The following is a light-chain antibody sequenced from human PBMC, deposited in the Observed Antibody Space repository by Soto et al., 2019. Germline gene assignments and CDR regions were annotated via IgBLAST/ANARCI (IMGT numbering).Light chain of an antibody. CDR1: SSDVGSYNL. CDR3: CSYAGSSTSYGV. CDR2: EVS. Sequence: QSVLTQPASVSGSPGQSITISCTGTSSDVGSYNLVSWYQQHPGKAPKLMIYEVSKRPSGVSNRFSGSKSGNTASLTISGLQAEDEADYYCCSYAGSSTSYGVFGGGTKLTVL. V-gene: IGLV2-23*02. J-gene: IGLJ3*02.